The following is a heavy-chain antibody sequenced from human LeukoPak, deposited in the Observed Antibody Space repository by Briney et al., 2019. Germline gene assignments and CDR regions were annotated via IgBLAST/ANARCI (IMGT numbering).Heavy chain of an antibody. J-gene: IGHJ2*01. CDR1: GGSISSYY. Sequence: SETLSLTCTVSGGSISSYYWSWIRQPPGKGLEWIGYIYYSGSTNYNPSLKSRVTISVDTSKNQFSLKLSSVTAADTAVYYCARDTWVWYFDLWGRGTLVTVSS. CDR3: ARDTWVWYFDL. CDR2: IYYSGST. V-gene: IGHV4-59*01.